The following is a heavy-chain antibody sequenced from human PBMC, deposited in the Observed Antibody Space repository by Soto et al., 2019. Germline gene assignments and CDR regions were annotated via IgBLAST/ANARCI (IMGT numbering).Heavy chain of an antibody. CDR2: IIPILGTA. V-gene: IGHV1-69*12. CDR1: GGIFSSYA. Sequence: QVQLVQSGAEVKKPGSSVKVSCKASGGIFSSYAISWVRQAPGQGLEWMGGIIPILGTANYAQKFQGRVTITADESTSTAYMELSSLRSEDTAVYYCASWYCSGGSCYDEYYFDYWGQGTLVTVSS. CDR3: ASWYCSGGSCYDEYYFDY. J-gene: IGHJ4*02. D-gene: IGHD2-15*01.